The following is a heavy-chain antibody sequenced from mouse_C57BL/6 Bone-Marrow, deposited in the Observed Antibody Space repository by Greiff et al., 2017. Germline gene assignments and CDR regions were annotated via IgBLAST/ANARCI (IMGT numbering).Heavy chain of an antibody. Sequence: QVQLQQSGAELVRPGASVKLSCKASGYTFTDYYINWVKQRPGQGLEWIARIYPGSGNTYYNEKFKGKATLTAEKSSSTAYMQLSSLTSEDSAVYFCARPGNYDWFAYWGQGTLVTVSA. CDR3: ARPGNYDWFAY. CDR2: IYPGSGNT. V-gene: IGHV1-76*01. D-gene: IGHD2-1*01. J-gene: IGHJ3*01. CDR1: GYTFTDYY.